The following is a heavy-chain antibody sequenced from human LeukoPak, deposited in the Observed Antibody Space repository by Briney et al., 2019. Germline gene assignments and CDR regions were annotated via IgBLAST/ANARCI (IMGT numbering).Heavy chain of an antibody. CDR3: AREYYDFWSGFGMVSYYYYGMDV. Sequence: GGSLRLSCAASGFTVSSNYMSWVRQAPGKGLEWVAVISYDGSNKYYADSVKGRFTISRDNSKNTLYLQMNSLRAEDTAVYYCAREYYDFWSGFGMVSYYYYGMDVWGQGTTVTVSS. D-gene: IGHD3-3*01. CDR2: ISYDGSNK. CDR1: GFTVSSNY. J-gene: IGHJ6*02. V-gene: IGHV3-30*03.